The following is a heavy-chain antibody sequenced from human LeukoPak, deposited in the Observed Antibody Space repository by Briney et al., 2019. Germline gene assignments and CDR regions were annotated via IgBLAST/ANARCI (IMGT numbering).Heavy chain of an antibody. CDR2: IIPIFGTA. V-gene: IGHV1-69*13. Sequence: SVKVSCKASGGTFSSYGISWVRQAPGQGLEWMGGIIPIFGTANYAQKFQGRVTITADESTSTAYMELSSLRSEDTAVYYCARDRSYYDSSGSIDYWGQGTLVTVSS. J-gene: IGHJ4*02. CDR1: GGTFSSYG. CDR3: ARDRSYYDSSGSIDY. D-gene: IGHD3-22*01.